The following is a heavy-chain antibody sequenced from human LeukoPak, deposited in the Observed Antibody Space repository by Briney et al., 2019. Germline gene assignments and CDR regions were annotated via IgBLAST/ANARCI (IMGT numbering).Heavy chain of an antibody. CDR2: INEDGSTT. Sequence: GGSLRLSCAASGFTFSSNWMHWVRQAPGKGLVWVSRINEDGSTTNYADSVRGRSTIFRDNAKNTLYLQMNSLRAEDTAVYYCVRDLGGRSGHWGQGTLVTVSS. J-gene: IGHJ4*02. CDR3: VRDLGGRSGH. V-gene: IGHV3-74*01. CDR1: GFTFSSNW. D-gene: IGHD1-26*01.